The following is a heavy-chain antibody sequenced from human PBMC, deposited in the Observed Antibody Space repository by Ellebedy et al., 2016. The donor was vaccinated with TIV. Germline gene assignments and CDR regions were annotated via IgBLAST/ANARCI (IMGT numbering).Heavy chain of an antibody. Sequence: GGSLRLSCLVSGMAVNSNYMAWVRRAPGRGLEWVSVTYTSGSTFYSDSAKGRFTVSRDNSKNTLSLQINDLRVEDTAVYYCARDVSYYDASTRSRGGYYFDYWGQGTPVTVAS. CDR1: GMAVNSNY. CDR2: TYTSGST. CDR3: ARDVSYYDASTRSRGGYYFDY. D-gene: IGHD3-9*01. J-gene: IGHJ4*02. V-gene: IGHV3-66*01.